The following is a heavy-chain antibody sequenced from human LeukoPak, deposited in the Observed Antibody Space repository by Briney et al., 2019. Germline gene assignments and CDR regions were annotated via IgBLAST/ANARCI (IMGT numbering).Heavy chain of an antibody. D-gene: IGHD3-9*01. Sequence: SETLSLTCTVSGGSISSYYWSWIRQPAGKGLEWIGRIYTSGSTNYNPSPKSRVTISVDTSKNQFSLKLSSVTAADTAVYYCARSKDILTGYCFDYWGQGTLVTVSS. CDR3: ARSKDILTGYCFDY. CDR2: IYTSGST. V-gene: IGHV4-4*07. J-gene: IGHJ4*02. CDR1: GGSISSYY.